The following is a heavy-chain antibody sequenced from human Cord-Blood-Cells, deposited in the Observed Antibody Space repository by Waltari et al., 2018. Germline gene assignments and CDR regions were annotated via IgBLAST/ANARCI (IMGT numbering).Heavy chain of an antibody. CDR2: ISYDGSNK. CDR1: GFTFSSYG. J-gene: IGHJ3*02. Sequence: QVQLVESGGGVVQPGRSLRLSCAASGFTFSSYGMHWVRQAPGKGLEWVAVISYDGSNKYYADSVKGRFTISRDNSKNTLYLQMNSLRAEDTAVYYCAKDFHSSSFAFDIWGQGTMVTVSS. V-gene: IGHV3-30*18. CDR3: AKDFHSSSFAFDI. D-gene: IGHD6-6*01.